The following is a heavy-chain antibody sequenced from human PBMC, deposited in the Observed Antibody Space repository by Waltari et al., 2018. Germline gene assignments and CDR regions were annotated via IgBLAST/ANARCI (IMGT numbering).Heavy chain of an antibody. J-gene: IGHJ6*03. D-gene: IGHD2-2*01. CDR2: IIPIFGTA. V-gene: IGHV1-69*05. CDR3: ARADCSSTSCYRYYYYYMDV. Sequence: QVQLVQSGAEVKKPGSSVKVSCKASGGTFSSYAISWVRQAPGQGLEWMGGIIPIFGTANYAQKLQGRVTITTDESTSTAYMELSSLRSEDTAVYYCARADCSSTSCYRYYYYYMDVWGKGTTVTVSS. CDR1: GGTFSSYA.